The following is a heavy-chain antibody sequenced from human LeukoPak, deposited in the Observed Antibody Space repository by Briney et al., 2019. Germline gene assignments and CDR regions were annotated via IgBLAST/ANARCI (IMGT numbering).Heavy chain of an antibody. CDR1: GFTSSDYF. J-gene: IGHJ6*02. D-gene: IGHD2-21*02. CDR3: ARERVVVTAIEDCYYDMDV. Sequence: GGSLRLSCAASGFTSSDYFMSWVRQAPGKGLEWLSYINGRGTYIDYAESLKGRITISRDNAQNSLYLQMNSLRVEDTAVYYCARERVVVTAIEDCYYDMDVWGQGTTVTVSS. V-gene: IGHV3-11*06. CDR2: INGRGTYI.